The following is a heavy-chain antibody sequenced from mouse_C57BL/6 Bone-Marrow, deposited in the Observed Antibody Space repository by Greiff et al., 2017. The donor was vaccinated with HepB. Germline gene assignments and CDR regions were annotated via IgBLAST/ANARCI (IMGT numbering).Heavy chain of an antibody. CDR2: IYPGSGST. J-gene: IGHJ3*01. D-gene: IGHD1-1*01. CDR1: GYTFTSYW. Sequence: VQLQESGAELVKPGASVKMSCKASGYTFTSYWITWVKQRPGQGLEWIGDIYPGSGSTNYNEKFKSKATLTVDTSSSTAYVQLSSLTSEDSAVYYCAREGTTVPFAYWGQGTLVTVSA. CDR3: AREGTTVPFAY. V-gene: IGHV1-55*01.